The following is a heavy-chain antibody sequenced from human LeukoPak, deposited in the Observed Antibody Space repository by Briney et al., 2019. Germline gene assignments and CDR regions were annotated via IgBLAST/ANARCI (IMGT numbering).Heavy chain of an antibody. CDR3: ARDFSAGTVDY. CDR2: IKQDGSEK. CDR1: GFTFSTYW. J-gene: IGHJ4*02. V-gene: IGHV3-7*04. D-gene: IGHD6-13*01. Sequence: GGSLRLSCAASGFTFSTYWMSWIRQAPGKGLEWVANIKQDGSEKYYVDSVKGRYTISRDNAKNSLYLQMNSPRAEDTAVYYCARDFSAGTVDYWGQGTLVTVSS.